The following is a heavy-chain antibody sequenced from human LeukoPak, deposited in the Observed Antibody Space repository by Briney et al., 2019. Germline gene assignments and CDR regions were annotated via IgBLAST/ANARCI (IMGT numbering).Heavy chain of an antibody. CDR2: INHSGST. V-gene: IGHV4-34*01. D-gene: IGHD1-20*01. Sequence: SETLSLTCAVYGVSFSGYYWSWIRQPPGKGLEWIGEINHSGSTNYNPSLKSRVTISVDTSKNQFSLKLSSVTAADTAVYYCARAYNWNYYYYGMDVWGQGTTVTVSS. CDR1: GVSFSGYY. CDR3: ARAYNWNYYYYGMDV. J-gene: IGHJ6*02.